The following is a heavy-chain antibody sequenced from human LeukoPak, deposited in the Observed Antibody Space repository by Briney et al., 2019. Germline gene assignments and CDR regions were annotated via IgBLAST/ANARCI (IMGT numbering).Heavy chain of an antibody. J-gene: IGHJ4*02. CDR3: ARGLDEEGGYDFGY. Sequence: ASVKVSCKASGYTFTGYYMHWVRRAPGQGLEWMGWINPNSGGTNYAQKFQGWVTMTRDTSISTAYMELSRLRSDDTAVYYCARGLDEEGGYDFGYWGQGTLVTVSS. V-gene: IGHV1-2*04. D-gene: IGHD5-12*01. CDR2: INPNSGGT. CDR1: GYTFTGYY.